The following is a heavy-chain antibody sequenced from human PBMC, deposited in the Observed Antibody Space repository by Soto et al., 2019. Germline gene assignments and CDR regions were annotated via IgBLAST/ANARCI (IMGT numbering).Heavy chain of an antibody. J-gene: IGHJ5*02. V-gene: IGHV4-59*01. CDR2: IYYSGST. CDR3: ARAEYSSSPSIWFGELSNWFDP. CDR1: GGSISSYY. Sequence: SETLSLTCTVSGGSISSYYWSWIRQPPGRGLEWIGYIYYSGSTNYNPSLKSRVTISVDTSKNQFSLKLSSVTAADTAVYYCARAEYSSSPSIWFGELSNWFDPWGQGTLVTVSS. D-gene: IGHD3-10*01.